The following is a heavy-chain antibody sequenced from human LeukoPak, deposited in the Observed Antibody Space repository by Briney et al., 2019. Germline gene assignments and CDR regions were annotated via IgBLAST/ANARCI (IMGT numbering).Heavy chain of an antibody. CDR2: ITSGGERT. CDR1: GFTFSNYA. Sequence: GGSLRLSCAASGFTFSNYAMNWVRQAPGKGLEWVSGITSGGERTYYRDSVKGRFAISRDNFRDTVFLQMNSLTDEDTAVYYCAGDFDNWGQGTLITVSS. CDR3: AGDFDN. J-gene: IGHJ4*02. V-gene: IGHV3-23*01.